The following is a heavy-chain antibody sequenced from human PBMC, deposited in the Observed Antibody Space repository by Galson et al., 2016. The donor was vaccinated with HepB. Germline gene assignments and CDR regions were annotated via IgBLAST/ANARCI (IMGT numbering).Heavy chain of an antibody. CDR3: ARDGHDYGDHGLEY. CDR2: ISAYNGNT. CDR1: GYTFTSYA. D-gene: IGHD4-17*01. V-gene: IGHV1-18*04. J-gene: IGHJ4*02. Sequence: SVKVSCKASGYTFTSYAITWVRQAPGQGLEWMGWISAYNGNTNYVQKFQGRVTMTTETSTSTAYMELRSLRSDDTAVYYCARDGHDYGDHGLEYWGQGTLVTVSS.